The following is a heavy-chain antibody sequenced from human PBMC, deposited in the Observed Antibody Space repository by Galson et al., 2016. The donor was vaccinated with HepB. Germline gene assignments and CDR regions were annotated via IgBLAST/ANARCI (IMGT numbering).Heavy chain of an antibody. D-gene: IGHD2-2*01. CDR2: ISGDGAP. CDR1: GFTFSSYA. J-gene: IGHJ4*02. Sequence: SLRLSCAASGFTFSSYAMNWVRQAPGKGLEWVSSISGDGAPYYVDSMKGRFTISRDNSKDTLYLQMISLRAEDTAVYYSARDRGFYSSTWDWDQGTLVTVSS. V-gene: IGHV3-23*01. CDR3: ARDRGFYSSTWD.